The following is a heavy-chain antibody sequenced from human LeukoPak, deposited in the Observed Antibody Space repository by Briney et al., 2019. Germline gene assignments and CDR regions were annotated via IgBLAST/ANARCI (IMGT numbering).Heavy chain of an antibody. CDR1: GFIFSSYN. Sequence: PGGSLRLSCTVSGFIFSSYNMIWVRQAPGKGLEWVSSISSTSSYIYYVDSVKGRFTISRDNAKNSLYLQMNSLRAEDTAVYYCARYSSSRTRFFDYWGQGTLVTVSS. J-gene: IGHJ4*02. V-gene: IGHV3-21*01. CDR2: ISSTSSYI. CDR3: ARYSSSRTRFFDY. D-gene: IGHD6-6*01.